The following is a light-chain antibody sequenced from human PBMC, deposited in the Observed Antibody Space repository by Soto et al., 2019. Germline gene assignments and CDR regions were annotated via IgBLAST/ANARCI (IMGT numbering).Light chain of an antibody. CDR2: DAS. CDR1: QSVSRY. Sequence: EIVLTHSPATLSLSPGERATLSCRASQSVSRYLAWYQQKPGQAPRLLIYDASNRATGIPARFSGSGSGTDFTLTISSLEPEDFALYYCQQRSDWPSTFGGGTKVQIK. CDR3: QQRSDWPST. J-gene: IGKJ4*01. V-gene: IGKV3-11*01.